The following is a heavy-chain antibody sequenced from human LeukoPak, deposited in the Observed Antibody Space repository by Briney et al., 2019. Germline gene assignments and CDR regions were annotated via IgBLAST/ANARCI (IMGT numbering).Heavy chain of an antibody. Sequence: GGSLRLSCAASGFTFSSYWMNWVRQAPGKGLVWVSRIASDGSSTTYADSVKGRFSISRDNAKNSLFLQMNSLRAEDTAVYYCVKNSGWYCLDYWGQGTLVTVSS. CDR3: VKNSGWYCLDY. J-gene: IGHJ4*02. CDR2: IASDGSST. V-gene: IGHV3-74*01. CDR1: GFTFSSYW. D-gene: IGHD6-13*01.